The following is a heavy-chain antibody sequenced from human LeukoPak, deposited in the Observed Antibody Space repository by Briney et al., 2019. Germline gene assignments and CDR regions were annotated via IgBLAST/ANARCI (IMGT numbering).Heavy chain of an antibody. CDR1: GGSFSGYY. Sequence: SETLSLTCAVYGGSFSGYYWSWIRQPPGKGLEWIGEINHSGSTNYNPSLKSRVTISVDTSKNQFSLKLSSVTAADTAVYYCARHYGGNSRPGFWYYYYMDVWGKGTTVTVSS. CDR3: ARHYGGNSRPGFWYYYYMDV. J-gene: IGHJ6*03. V-gene: IGHV4-34*01. CDR2: INHSGST. D-gene: IGHD4-23*01.